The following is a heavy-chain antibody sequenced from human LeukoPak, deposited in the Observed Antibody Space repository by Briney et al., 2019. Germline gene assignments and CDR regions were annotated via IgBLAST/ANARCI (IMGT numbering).Heavy chain of an antibody. CDR1: GFAFSTYS. D-gene: IGHD3-10*01. V-gene: IGHV3-48*04. J-gene: IGHJ4*02. Sequence: PGGSLRLSCAASGFAFSTYSMNWVRQTPGKGLEWVSYISNSSNTIYYADSVKGRFTISRDNAKNSLYLQMNSLRAEDTAVYYCARLCKVRGVLNSDYWGQGTLVTVSS. CDR3: ARLCKVRGVLNSDY. CDR2: ISNSSNTI.